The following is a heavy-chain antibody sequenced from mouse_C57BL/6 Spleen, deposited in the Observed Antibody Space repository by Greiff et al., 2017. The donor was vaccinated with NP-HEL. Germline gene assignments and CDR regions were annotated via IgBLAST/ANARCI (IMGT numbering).Heavy chain of an antibody. CDR2: IDPETGGT. J-gene: IGHJ4*01. V-gene: IGHV1-15*01. CDR3: TRLDTTVVAYCAMDY. CDR1: GYTFTDYE. Sequence: QVQLQQSGAELVRPGASVTLSCKASGYTFTDYEMHWVKQTPVHGLEWIGAIDPETGGTAYNQKFKGKAILTADKSSSTAYMELRSLTSEDSAVYYCTRLDTTVVAYCAMDYWGQGTSVTVSS. D-gene: IGHD1-1*01.